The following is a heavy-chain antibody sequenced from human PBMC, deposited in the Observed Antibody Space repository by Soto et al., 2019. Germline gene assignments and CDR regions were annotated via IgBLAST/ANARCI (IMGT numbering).Heavy chain of an antibody. J-gene: IGHJ3*02. CDR2: INPNSGGT. CDR3: ARAMMYSSGWYHVGDAFDI. V-gene: IGHV1-2*04. Sequence: GASVKVACQASGYTLTGYYMHWVRQAPGQGLEWMGWINPNSGGTNYAQKFQGWVTMTRDTSISTAYMELSRLRSDDTAVYYCARAMMYSSGWYHVGDAFDIWGQGTMVTVSS. CDR1: GYTLTGYY. D-gene: IGHD6-19*01.